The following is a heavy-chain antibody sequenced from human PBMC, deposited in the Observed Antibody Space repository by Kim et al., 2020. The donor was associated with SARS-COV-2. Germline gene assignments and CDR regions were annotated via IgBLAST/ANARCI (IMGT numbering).Heavy chain of an antibody. CDR2: IRSNTYGGTR. CDR3: ARSCRAYEYIDD. D-gene: IGHD3-16*01. CDR1: GFTFSDYY. Sequence: GGSLRLSCTASGFTFSDYYMAWVRLAHGKGLEWVGLIRSNTYGGTREYAPSVKDRFTVSRDDSNSVAYLHLNSLRSEDTAVYYCARSCRAYEYIDDWGKG. V-gene: IGHV3-49*04. J-gene: IGHJ6*03.